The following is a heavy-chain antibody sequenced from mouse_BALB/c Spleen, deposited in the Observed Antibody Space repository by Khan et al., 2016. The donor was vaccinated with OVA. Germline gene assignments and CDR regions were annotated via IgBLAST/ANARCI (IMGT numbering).Heavy chain of an antibody. D-gene: IGHD2-4*01. Sequence: QVQLQQSGAELVKPGASVKLSCKASGYTFTSYDINWVRQRPEQGLEWIGWIFPGDDSTKYNEKFKGKATLTSDKSSSTAYMQLSRLTSEDSAVYFCAIHYDAGILYWYFDVWGAGTTVTVSS. V-gene: IGHV1-85*01. CDR1: GYTFTSYD. J-gene: IGHJ1*01. CDR3: AIHYDAGILYWYFDV. CDR2: IFPGDDST.